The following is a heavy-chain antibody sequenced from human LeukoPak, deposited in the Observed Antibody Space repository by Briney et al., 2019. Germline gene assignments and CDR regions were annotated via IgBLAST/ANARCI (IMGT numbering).Heavy chain of an antibody. CDR1: GFTFSSYS. J-gene: IGHJ4*02. CDR3: ARQREMTTIFTALGY. CDR2: ISSSGSTI. D-gene: IGHD5-24*01. Sequence: PGGSLRLSCAASGFTFSSYSMNWVRQAPGKGLEWVSKISSSGSTIYYADSVRGRFTISRDNAKNSLYLQMNSLRAEDTAVYYCARQREMTTIFTALGYWGQGTLVTVSS. V-gene: IGHV3-48*04.